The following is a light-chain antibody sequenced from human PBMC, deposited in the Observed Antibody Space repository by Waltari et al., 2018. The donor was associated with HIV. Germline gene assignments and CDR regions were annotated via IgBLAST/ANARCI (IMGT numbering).Light chain of an antibody. CDR2: DSV. CDR3: HSHAGNLGV. J-gene: IGLJ3*02. V-gene: IGLV1-40*01. Sequence: QSVLTQPPSVSGAPGQRVTIFCTGSSSNIGAGHAVPWYQLLPGNAPKVVIFDSVDRPAGVPARFSGSRSGTSASLAINELRAEDEADYYCHSHAGNLGVFGGGTKVTVL. CDR1: SSNIGAGHA.